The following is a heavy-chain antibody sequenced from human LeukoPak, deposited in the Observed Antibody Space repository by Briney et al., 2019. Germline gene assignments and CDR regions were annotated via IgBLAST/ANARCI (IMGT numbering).Heavy chain of an antibody. CDR1: GFTFSSYA. Sequence: PGGSLRLSCAASGFTFSSYAMSWVRQAPGKGLEWVSTISGSGGSTYYADSVKGRFTISRDNSKNTPYLQMNSLRAEDTAVYYCARCSGDCYYGFDIWGQGTMVTVSS. D-gene: IGHD2-21*02. CDR2: ISGSGGST. V-gene: IGHV3-23*01. CDR3: ARCSGDCYYGFDI. J-gene: IGHJ3*02.